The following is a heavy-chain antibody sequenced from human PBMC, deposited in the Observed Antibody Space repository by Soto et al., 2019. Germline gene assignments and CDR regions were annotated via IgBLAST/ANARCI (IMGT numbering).Heavy chain of an antibody. J-gene: IGHJ4*02. CDR2: MSPNSGNA. V-gene: IGHV1-8*01. D-gene: IGHD2-8*01. CDR3: ARVPVSEIMTHDY. Sequence: ALVKVSCKASGYSFTNYDINWVRQAAGQGLEWMGWMSPNSGNAGFAQKYQGRVTMTRNTSISTAYMEPNSLTSDDTAVYYCARVPVSEIMTHDYWGQGNLVTNSS. CDR1: GYSFTNYD.